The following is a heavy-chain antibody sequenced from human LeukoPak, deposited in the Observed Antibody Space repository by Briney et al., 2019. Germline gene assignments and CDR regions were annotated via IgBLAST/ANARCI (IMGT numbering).Heavy chain of an antibody. V-gene: IGHV1-18*01. CDR1: GYTFTNYG. D-gene: IGHD3-22*01. CDR3: ARVFLHYYDSSGSRSQFDP. Sequence: ASVKVSCKASGYTFTNYGLSWVRQAPGQGLEWMGWISGYNGNTKYVQKLQGRVTMTRDTSTTTAYMELGSLRSDDTAVYYCARVFLHYYDSSGSRSQFDPWGQGTLVTVSS. CDR2: ISGYNGNT. J-gene: IGHJ5*02.